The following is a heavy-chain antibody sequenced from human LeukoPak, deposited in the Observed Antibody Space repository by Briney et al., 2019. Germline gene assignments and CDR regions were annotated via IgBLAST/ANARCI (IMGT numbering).Heavy chain of an antibody. D-gene: IGHD2-2*01. CDR3: GSGVYIPAPQYAY. Sequence: PSETLSLTCTVSGGSMSSYYWSWIRQPTGKGLEWIGYIYYSGTTNYNPSLKSRVNISVDTSKNKCSLKLRSVHAADTAVYYCGSGVYIPAPQYAYWGQGTLVTVSS. V-gene: IGHV4-59*01. CDR2: IYYSGTT. J-gene: IGHJ4*02. CDR1: GGSMSSYY.